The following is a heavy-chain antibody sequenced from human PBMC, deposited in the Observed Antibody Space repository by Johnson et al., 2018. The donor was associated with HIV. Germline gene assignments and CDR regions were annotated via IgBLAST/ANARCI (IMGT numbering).Heavy chain of an antibody. Sequence: QVQLVESGGGLVQPGGSLRLSCAASGFTFSSNALNWFRQAPGKGLEWVAVISYDGSNKYYADSVKGRFTISRDNSKNTLYLQMNSLGAEDTAVYYCARAGSSSSGPRALDIWGQGTMVTVSS. CDR1: GFTFSSNA. CDR3: ARAGSSSSGPRALDI. CDR2: ISYDGSNK. V-gene: IGHV3-30-3*01. J-gene: IGHJ3*02. D-gene: IGHD6-6*01.